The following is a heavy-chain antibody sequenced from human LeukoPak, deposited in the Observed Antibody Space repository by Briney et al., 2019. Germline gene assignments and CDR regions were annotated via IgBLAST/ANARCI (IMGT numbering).Heavy chain of an antibody. CDR2: ISSSGSTI. J-gene: IGHJ4*02. CDR3: ARVEVVVAATFDY. V-gene: IGHV3-48*03. Sequence: RGSLRLSCAASGFTFSSYEMNWVRQAPGKGLEWVSYISSSGSTIYYADSVKGRFTISRDNAKNSLYLQMNSLRAEDTAAYYCARVEVVVAATFDYWGQGTLVTVSS. D-gene: IGHD2-15*01. CDR1: GFTFSSYE.